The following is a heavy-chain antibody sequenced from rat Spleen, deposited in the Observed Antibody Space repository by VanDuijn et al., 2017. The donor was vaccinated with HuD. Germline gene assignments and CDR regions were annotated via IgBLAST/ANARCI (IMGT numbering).Heavy chain of an antibody. J-gene: IGHJ2*01. CDR1: GITFSNYA. CDR3: ARCFDL. Sequence: EVQLVESGGGLVQPGRSLKLSCAASGITFSNYAMAWVRQAPTKGLEWVATINFDGSSTYYRDSVRGRFSISRDNARSTLYLQMDSLRSEDTATYYCARCFDLWGQGVMVTVSS. CDR2: INFDGSST. V-gene: IGHV5-29*01.